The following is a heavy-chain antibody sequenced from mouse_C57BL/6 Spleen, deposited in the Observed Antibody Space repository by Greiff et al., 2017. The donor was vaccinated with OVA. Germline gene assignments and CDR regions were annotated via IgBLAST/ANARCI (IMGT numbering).Heavy chain of an antibody. V-gene: IGHV5-4*03. CDR2: ISDGGSYT. CDR3: ARVLTAPYFDY. D-gene: IGHD4-1*01. Sequence: EVKVVESGGGLVKPGGSLKLSCAASGFTFSSYAMSWVRQTPEKRLEWVATISDGGSYTYYPDNVKGRFTISRDNAKNNLYLQMSHLKSEDTAMYYCARVLTAPYFDYWGQGTTLTVSS. J-gene: IGHJ2*01. CDR1: GFTFSSYA.